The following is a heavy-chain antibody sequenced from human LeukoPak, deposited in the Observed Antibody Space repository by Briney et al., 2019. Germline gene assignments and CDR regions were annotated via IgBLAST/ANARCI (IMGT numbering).Heavy chain of an antibody. Sequence: SETLSLTCTVSGGSISSSSYYWGWIRQPPGKGLEWIGYVSYSGSTDYNPSLKSRVIISIGTSKNQFSLRLSSVTAADTAVYYCARENDRYGRIDYWGQGTQVTVSS. J-gene: IGHJ4*02. D-gene: IGHD5-18*01. CDR1: GGSISSSSYY. CDR2: VSYSGST. V-gene: IGHV4-39*07. CDR3: ARENDRYGRIDY.